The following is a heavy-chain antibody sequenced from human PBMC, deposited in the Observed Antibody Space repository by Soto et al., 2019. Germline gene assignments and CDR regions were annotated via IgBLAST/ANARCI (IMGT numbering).Heavy chain of an antibody. CDR2: IRPSGVNT. J-gene: IGHJ4*02. CDR3: AREPKESFYFDL. CDR1: EYTFTNYN. V-gene: IGHV1-46*01. Sequence: QVQLVQSGAEVKKPGASVKVSCKASEYTFTNYNVHWLRQAPGQGLEWMGIIRPSGVNTGYARRFQGIVTVTRDRSTSTAYMELTSLTSDDTGVYYCAREPKESFYFDLWGQGTLVTVSS.